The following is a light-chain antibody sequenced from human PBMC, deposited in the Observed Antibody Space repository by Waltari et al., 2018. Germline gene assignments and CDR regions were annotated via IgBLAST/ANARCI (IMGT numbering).Light chain of an antibody. J-gene: IGKJ1*01. V-gene: IGKV3-11*01. CDR3: LQRSVWPWT. CDR1: QIIDNY. CDR2: DSS. Sequence: EIVLTQSPATLSLSPGERATLSCRASQIIDNYLAWSQQRPGRPPRLLMYDSSNRAAGIPVRFSGSGSGVNFTLVISNLEPDDFAVYFCLQRSVWPWTFGQGTKVEIK.